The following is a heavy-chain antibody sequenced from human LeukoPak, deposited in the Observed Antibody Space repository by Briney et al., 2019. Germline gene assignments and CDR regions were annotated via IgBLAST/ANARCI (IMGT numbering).Heavy chain of an antibody. CDR2: INSDGSSI. Sequence: SGGSLRLFCAASGFTFSSYWMHWVRQAPGKGLVWVSRINSDGSSIAYADSVQGRFTISRDNAKNTLYLQVSSLSVEDTAVYYCARETSTGKYPQNVPDYWGQGTLVTVSS. J-gene: IGHJ4*02. V-gene: IGHV3-74*01. CDR3: ARETSTGKYPQNVPDY. D-gene: IGHD2-8*02. CDR1: GFTFSSYW.